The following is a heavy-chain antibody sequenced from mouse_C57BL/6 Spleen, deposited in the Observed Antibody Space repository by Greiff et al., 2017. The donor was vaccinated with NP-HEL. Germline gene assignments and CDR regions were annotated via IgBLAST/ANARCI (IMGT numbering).Heavy chain of an antibody. D-gene: IGHD3-2*02. CDR3: ARSGELGGFAY. Sequence: VQLQESGTELVKPGASVKLSCKASRYTFTSYWMHWVKQRPGQGLEWIGNINPSNGGTNYNEKFKSKATLTVDKSSSTAYMQLSSLTSEDSAVYYCARSGELGGFAYWGQGTLVTVSA. CDR2: INPSNGGT. CDR1: RYTFTSYW. J-gene: IGHJ3*01. V-gene: IGHV1-53*01.